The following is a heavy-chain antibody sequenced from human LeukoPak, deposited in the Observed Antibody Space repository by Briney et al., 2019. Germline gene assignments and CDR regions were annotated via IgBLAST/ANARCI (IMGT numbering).Heavy chain of an antibody. D-gene: IGHD1-26*01. CDR1: GFTFNNYA. CDR3: AKGGKWDVTPFDY. Sequence: GGSLRLSCAGSGFTFNNYAMSWVRQTPRKGLEWVSTIMISGDDTYYADPVKGRFTISRDNSKNTLYLQVNSLRAEDTAVYYCAKGGKWDVTPFDYWGQGTLVTVSS. CDR2: IMISGDDT. V-gene: IGHV3-23*01. J-gene: IGHJ4*02.